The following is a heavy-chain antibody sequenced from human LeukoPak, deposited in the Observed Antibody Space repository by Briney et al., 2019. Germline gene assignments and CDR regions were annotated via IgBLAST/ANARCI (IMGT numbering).Heavy chain of an antibody. CDR2: ISGSGGST. V-gene: IGHV3-23*01. CDR3: AKDFFSSGSTPYDY. J-gene: IGHJ4*02. CDR1: GFTFSSYA. D-gene: IGHD3-10*01. Sequence: GGSLRLSCAASGFTFSSYAMSWVRQAPGKGREWVSAISGSGGSTYYADSVKGRFTISRDNSKNTLYLQMNSLSAEDTAVYYCAKDFFSSGSTPYDYWGQGTLVTVSS.